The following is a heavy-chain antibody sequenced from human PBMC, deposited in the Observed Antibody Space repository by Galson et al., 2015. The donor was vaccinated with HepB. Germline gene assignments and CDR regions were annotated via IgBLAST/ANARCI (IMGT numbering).Heavy chain of an antibody. Sequence: SLRLSCAASGFTFSSYAMSWVRQAPGKGLEWVSAISGSGGSTYYADSVKGRFTISRDNSKNTLYLQMDSLRAEDTAVYYCAKVQHPKGIAATFDYWGQGTLVTVSS. CDR1: GFTFSSYA. J-gene: IGHJ4*02. D-gene: IGHD6-13*01. CDR2: ISGSGGST. CDR3: AKVQHPKGIAATFDY. V-gene: IGHV3-23*01.